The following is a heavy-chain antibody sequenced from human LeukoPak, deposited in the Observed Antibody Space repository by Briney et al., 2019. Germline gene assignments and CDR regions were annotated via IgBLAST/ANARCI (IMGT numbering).Heavy chain of an antibody. V-gene: IGHV3-23*01. CDR1: GFTFSNYA. D-gene: IGHD3-3*01. CDR2: ISGSGGNT. J-gene: IGHJ4*02. CDR3: AKDGAGSGYYYYFNY. Sequence: GGSLRLSCAASGFTFSNYAMSWVRQAPGKGLEWVSAISGSGGNTYYADSGKGRFTISRDNSKNTLYLQMNSLRAEDTAVYYCAKDGAGSGYYYYFNYWGQGTLVTVSS.